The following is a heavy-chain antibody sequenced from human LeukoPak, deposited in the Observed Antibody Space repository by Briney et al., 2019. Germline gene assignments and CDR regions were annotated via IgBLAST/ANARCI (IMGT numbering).Heavy chain of an antibody. V-gene: IGHV3-21*01. CDR1: GFTFSSYS. D-gene: IGHD1-26*01. CDR3: AAYSGSSPVSDY. CDR2: ISSSSSYI. Sequence: GGSLRLSCAASGFTFSSYSMNWVRQAPGKGLEWVSSISSSSSYIYYADSVKGRLTISRDNAKNSLYLQMNSLRAEDTAVYYCAAYSGSSPVSDYWGQGTLVTVSS. J-gene: IGHJ4*02.